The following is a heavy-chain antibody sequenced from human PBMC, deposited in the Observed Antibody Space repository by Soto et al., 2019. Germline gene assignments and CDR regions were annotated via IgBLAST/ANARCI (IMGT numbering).Heavy chain of an antibody. CDR2: IYHSGST. CDR1: GGSISSSNW. V-gene: IGHV4-4*02. D-gene: IGHD1-7*01. CDR3: AREDWNYRRFDY. J-gene: IGHJ4*02. Sequence: SETLSLTSAVSGGSISSSNWWSWVRQPAGKGLEWIGEIYHSGSTNYNSSLKSRVTISVDKSKNQFSLKLSSVTAADTAVYYCAREDWNYRRFDYWGQGTLVTVSS.